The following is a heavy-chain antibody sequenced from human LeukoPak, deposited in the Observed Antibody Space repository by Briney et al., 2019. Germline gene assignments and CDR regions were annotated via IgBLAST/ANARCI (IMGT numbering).Heavy chain of an antibody. J-gene: IGHJ4*02. CDR2: MYYSGSI. D-gene: IGHD1-26*01. CDR3: ARTRVPGSYSPKGPFDY. V-gene: IGHV4-39*07. Sequence: PSETLSLTCTVSGGSISSSNNYWVWIRQPPSKGLEWIGSMYYSGSIFYNPSLKSRVTISINTSKNQFSLKVSSVTAADTAVYYCARTRVPGSYSPKGPFDYWGQGTLVTVSS. CDR1: GGSISSSNNY.